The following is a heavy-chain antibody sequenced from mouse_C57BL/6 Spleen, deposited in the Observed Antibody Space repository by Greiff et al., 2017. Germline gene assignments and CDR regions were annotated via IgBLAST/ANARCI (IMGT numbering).Heavy chain of an antibody. CDR3: ARETAQAPWFAY. J-gene: IGHJ3*01. Sequence: DVKLQESGPGLVKPSQSLSLTCSVTGYSITSGYYWNWIRQFPGNKLEWMGYISYDGSNNYNPSLKNRISITRDTSKNQFFLKLNSVTTEDTATYYCARETAQAPWFAYWGQGTLVTVSA. CDR2: ISYDGSN. CDR1: GYSITSGYY. D-gene: IGHD3-2*02. V-gene: IGHV3-6*01.